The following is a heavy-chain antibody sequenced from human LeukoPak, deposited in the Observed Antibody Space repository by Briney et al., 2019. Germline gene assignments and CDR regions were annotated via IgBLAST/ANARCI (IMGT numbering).Heavy chain of an antibody. V-gene: IGHV1-8*03. CDR1: GYTFTSYD. CDR2: MNPNSGNT. J-gene: IGHJ5*02. Sequence: ASVKVCCRASGYTFTSYDINWVRQAPGQGLEWMGWMNPNSGNTGYAQKFQGRVTIGRNISRSTAYMELTSLRSEDTAVYYCARDLGVVTPRFDPWGQGTLVIVSS. D-gene: IGHD3-3*01. CDR3: ARDLGVVTPRFDP.